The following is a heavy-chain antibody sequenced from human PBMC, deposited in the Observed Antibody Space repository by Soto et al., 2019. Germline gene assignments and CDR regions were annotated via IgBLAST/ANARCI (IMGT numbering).Heavy chain of an antibody. CDR1: GGSISSSGYY. D-gene: IGHD3-3*01. Sequence: SETLSLTCTVSGGSISSSGYYWGWIRQPPGKGLEWIGSIYYSGSTYYNPSLKSRVTISVDTSKNQFSLKLSSVTAADTAVYYCARHYDFWSAQLAYYYYYGMDVWGQGTTVTVSS. J-gene: IGHJ6*02. V-gene: IGHV4-39*01. CDR3: ARHYDFWSAQLAYYYYYGMDV. CDR2: IYYSGST.